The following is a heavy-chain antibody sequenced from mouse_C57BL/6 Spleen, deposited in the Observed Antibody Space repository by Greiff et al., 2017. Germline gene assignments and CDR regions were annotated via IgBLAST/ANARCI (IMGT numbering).Heavy chain of an antibody. Sequence: EVQLQQSGAELVKPGASVKLSCTASGFNIKDYYMHWVKQRTEQGLEWIGRIDPEDGETKYAAKFQGKATITADTSSSTAYLQLSSLTSEDTAVYYCARGGYCDYWGQGTTLTVSS. CDR2: IDPEDGET. J-gene: IGHJ2*01. V-gene: IGHV14-2*01. CDR1: GFNIKDYY. D-gene: IGHD2-3*01. CDR3: ARGGYCDY.